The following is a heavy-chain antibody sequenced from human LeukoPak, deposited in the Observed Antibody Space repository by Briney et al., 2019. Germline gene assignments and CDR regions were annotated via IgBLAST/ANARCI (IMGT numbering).Heavy chain of an antibody. J-gene: IGHJ5*02. V-gene: IGHV3-48*03. Sequence: GGSLRLSCAASGFTFSSYEMNWVREAPGKGLEWVSYISSSGSTIYYADSVKGRFTISRDNAKNSLYLQMNSLRAEDTAVYYCARDLEMTPFDPWGQGTLVTVSS. CDR3: ARDLEMTPFDP. CDR1: GFTFSSYE. CDR2: ISSSGSTI. D-gene: IGHD5-24*01.